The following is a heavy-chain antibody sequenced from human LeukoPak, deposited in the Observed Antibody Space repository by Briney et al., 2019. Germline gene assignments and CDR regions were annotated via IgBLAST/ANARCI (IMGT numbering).Heavy chain of an antibody. CDR2: IYGGGST. D-gene: IGHD3-22*01. Sequence: GGSLRLSCAASGFTVSSNCMSWVRQAPGKGLEWVSVIYGGGSTYYADSVKGRFTISRDNSKNTLYLQMNSLRAEDTAVYYCARDIRSNYYDSSGYYPYWSQGTLVTVSS. CDR1: GFTVSSNC. CDR3: ARDIRSNYYDSSGYYPY. J-gene: IGHJ4*02. V-gene: IGHV3-53*01.